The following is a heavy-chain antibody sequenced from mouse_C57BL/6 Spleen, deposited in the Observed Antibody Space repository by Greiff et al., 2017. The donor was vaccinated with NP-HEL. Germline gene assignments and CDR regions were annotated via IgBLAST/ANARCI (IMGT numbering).Heavy chain of an antibody. V-gene: IGHV1-52*01. D-gene: IGHD1-1*01. CDR3: ARGSSY. J-gene: IGHJ3*01. CDR1: GYTFTSYW. CDR2: IDPSDSDT. Sequence: QVQLQQPGAELVRPGSSVKLSCKASGYTFTSYWMHWVKQRPIQGLEWIGNIDPSDSDTHYNQKFKDKATLTVDKSSSTAYMQLSSLTSEDSAVYYCARGSSYWGQGTLVTVSA.